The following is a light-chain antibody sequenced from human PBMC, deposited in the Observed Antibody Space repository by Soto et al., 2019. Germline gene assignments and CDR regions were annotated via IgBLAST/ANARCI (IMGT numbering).Light chain of an antibody. Sequence: QSALTQPASVSGSPGQSITISCTGTSSDVGGYNYVSWYQQQPGKAPKLMIYDVSNRPSGVSNRFSGSKSGNTASLTISGLQAEDEADYYCSSYTRSGFYVFGTGTKLTVL. CDR3: SSYTRSGFYV. V-gene: IGLV2-14*01. CDR2: DVS. CDR1: SSDVGGYNY. J-gene: IGLJ1*01.